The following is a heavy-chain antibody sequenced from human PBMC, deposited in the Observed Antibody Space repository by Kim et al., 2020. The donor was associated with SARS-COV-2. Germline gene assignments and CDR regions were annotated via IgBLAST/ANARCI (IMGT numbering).Heavy chain of an antibody. CDR3: AKDPYYDFWSGYYFGY. V-gene: IGHV3-23*01. CDR1: GFTFSSYA. J-gene: IGHJ4*02. D-gene: IGHD3-3*01. Sequence: GGSLRLSCAASGFTFSSYAMSWVRQAPGKGLEWVSAISGSGGSTYYADSVKGRFTISRDNSKNTLYLQMNSRRAEDTAVYYCAKDPYYDFWSGYYFGYWGQGTLVTVSS. CDR2: ISGSGGST.